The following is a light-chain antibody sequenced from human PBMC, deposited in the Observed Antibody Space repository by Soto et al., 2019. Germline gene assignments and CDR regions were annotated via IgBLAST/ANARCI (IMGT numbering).Light chain of an antibody. J-gene: IGKJ4*01. CDR1: QGIRND. CDR2: ATS. V-gene: IGKV1-6*01. Sequence: AIQMTQSPSSLSASVGDRVTITCRASQGIRNDLGWYQQKPGKAPKLLFYATSSLQSGVPSRFSGSGSGTDFTLTISSLQPEDFATYYCLQDYNYPLTFGGGTKVEIK. CDR3: LQDYNYPLT.